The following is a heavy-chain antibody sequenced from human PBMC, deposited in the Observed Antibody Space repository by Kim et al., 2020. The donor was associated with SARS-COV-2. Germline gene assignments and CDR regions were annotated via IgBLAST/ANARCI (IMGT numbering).Heavy chain of an antibody. CDR3: VRGGLPGIWYPALDS. D-gene: IGHD6-13*01. J-gene: IGHJ4*02. V-gene: IGHV3-48*01. CDR2: ISNDDGGI. Sequence: GGSLRLSCVAFGFTFSDYRMNCVRQAPGKGLEWLSFISNDDGGIYYADSVWGRFTVSRDDAKNSLYLQMNSLTVDDTAVYYCVRGGLPGIWYPALDSWGQGTLVTVSS. CDR1: GFTFSDYR.